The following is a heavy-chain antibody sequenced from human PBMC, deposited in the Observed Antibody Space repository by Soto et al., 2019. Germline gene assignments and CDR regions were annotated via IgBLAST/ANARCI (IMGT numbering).Heavy chain of an antibody. CDR3: ARDCGGDWFPFDY. V-gene: IGHV3-23*01. CDR1: GFTFSNYA. CDR2: ISESGGST. J-gene: IGHJ4*02. Sequence: EVQLLESGGGLVQAGGSLRLACAASGFTFSNYAMSWVRQAPGKGLEWVSTISESGGSTYYADSLKGRFTISRDSSRKTLFLQMNSLRAEDSAVDYCARDCGGDWFPFDYCGQGTLV. D-gene: IGHD2-21*01.